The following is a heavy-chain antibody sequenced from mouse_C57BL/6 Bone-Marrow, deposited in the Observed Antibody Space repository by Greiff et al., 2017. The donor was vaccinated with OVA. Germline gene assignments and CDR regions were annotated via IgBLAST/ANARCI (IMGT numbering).Heavy chain of an antibody. D-gene: IGHD2-2*01. V-gene: IGHV14-4*01. CDR1: GFNIKDDY. Sequence: EVQLQQSGAELVRPGASVKLSCTASGFNIKDDYMHWVKQRPEQGLEWIGWIDPENGDTTYASKFQGKATITADPSSNTAYLQLSSLTSEDTAVYYCTGLLWLRRGYWGQGTTLTVSS. J-gene: IGHJ2*01. CDR2: IDPENGDT. CDR3: TGLLWLRRGY.